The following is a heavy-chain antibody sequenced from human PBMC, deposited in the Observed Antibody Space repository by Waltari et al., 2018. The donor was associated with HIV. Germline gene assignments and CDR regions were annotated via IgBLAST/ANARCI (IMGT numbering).Heavy chain of an antibody. Sequence: EVQLVESGGGLVQPGGSLRLSCAASGFTFSSYWMSWVRQAPGKGVEGVANIKQEGSERYYVDSVNGRFTISRDNAENSLYLQMNSLRAEDTAVYYCARGGFYGSGSKVNWGQGTLVTVSS. CDR1: GFTFSSYW. D-gene: IGHD3-10*01. CDR3: ARGGFYGSGSKVN. V-gene: IGHV3-7*04. CDR2: IKQEGSER. J-gene: IGHJ4*02.